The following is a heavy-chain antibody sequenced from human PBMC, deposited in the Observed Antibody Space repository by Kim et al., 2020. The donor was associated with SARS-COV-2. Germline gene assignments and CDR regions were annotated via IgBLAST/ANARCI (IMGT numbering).Heavy chain of an antibody. CDR2: ISSNGGST. J-gene: IGHJ4*02. D-gene: IGHD5-18*01. V-gene: IGHV3-64*01. Sequence: GGSLRLSCAASGFTFSSYAMHWVRQAPGKGLEYVSAISSNGGSTYYANSVKGRFTISRDNSKNTLYLQMGSLRAEDMAVYYCARESHSYGQCFDYWGQGTLVTVSS. CDR3: ARESHSYGQCFDY. CDR1: GFTFSSYA.